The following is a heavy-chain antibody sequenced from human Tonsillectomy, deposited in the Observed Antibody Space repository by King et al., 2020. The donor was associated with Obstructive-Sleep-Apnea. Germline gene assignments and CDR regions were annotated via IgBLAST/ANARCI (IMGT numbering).Heavy chain of an antibody. CDR3: ARDDPLITVTTKVYYYYGMDV. CDR1: GGTFSSYA. V-gene: IGHV1-69*01. CDR2: IIPIFGTA. Sequence: VQLVQSGAEVKKPGSSVKVSCKASGGTFSSYAISWVRQAPGQGLEWMGGIIPIFGTANYAQKFQGRVTITADESTSPAYMELSSLRSEDTAVYYCARDDPLITVTTKVYYYYGMDVWGQGTTVTVSS. J-gene: IGHJ6*02. D-gene: IGHD4-11*01.